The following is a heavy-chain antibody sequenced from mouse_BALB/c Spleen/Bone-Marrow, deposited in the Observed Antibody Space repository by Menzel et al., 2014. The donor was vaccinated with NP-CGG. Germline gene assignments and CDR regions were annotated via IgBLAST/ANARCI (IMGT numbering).Heavy chain of an antibody. J-gene: IGHJ4*01. CDR3: ARDDYYAMDY. CDR2: IRNKANGYTT. Sequence: EVMLVESGGGLVQPGGSLRLSCATSGFTFTDYYMSWVRQPPGKALEWLGFIRNKANGYTTEYSVSVKGRFTISRDNSQSILYLQMNTLRAEDSATYYCARDDYYAMDYWGQGTSVTVSS. V-gene: IGHV7-3*02. CDR1: GFTFTDYY.